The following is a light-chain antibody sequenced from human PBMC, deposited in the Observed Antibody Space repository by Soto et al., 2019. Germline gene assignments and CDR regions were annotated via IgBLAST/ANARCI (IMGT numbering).Light chain of an antibody. Sequence: MVLTQSPGTLSLSPGQRATLSCRASQSVSSSSLAWYQQKPGQAPRLLIYSASGRATGIPDRFSGSGSGTDFTLTISRLEPEDFAVYYCHQYGSSPWTFGQGTKVEIK. J-gene: IGKJ1*01. CDR2: SAS. CDR1: QSVSSSS. CDR3: HQYGSSPWT. V-gene: IGKV3-20*01.